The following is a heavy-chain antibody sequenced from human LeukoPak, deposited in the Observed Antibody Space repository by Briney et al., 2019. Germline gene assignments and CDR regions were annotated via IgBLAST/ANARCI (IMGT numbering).Heavy chain of an antibody. CDR2: ISVSGSRA. CDR3: TKDHDGMHA. Sequence: GGSLRLSCAASGFTFSSNAMSWVRQARGKGMEWVSVISVSGSRAYYADFVKGRFTVSRDNSKNTVLLQMNSLRVEDTAVYYCTKDHDGMHAWGQGTTVTVSS. J-gene: IGHJ6*02. CDR1: GFTFSSNA. V-gene: IGHV3-23*01.